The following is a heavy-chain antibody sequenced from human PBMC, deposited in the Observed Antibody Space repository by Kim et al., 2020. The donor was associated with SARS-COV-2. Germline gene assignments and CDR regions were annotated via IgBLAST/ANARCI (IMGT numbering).Heavy chain of an antibody. D-gene: IGHD6-19*01. CDR3: ARDGQWLYSFDP. CDR1: GGSISSSSYY. Sequence: SETLSLTCTVSGGSISSSSYYWGWIRQPPGKGLEWIGSIYYSGSTYYNPSLKSRVTISVDTSKNQFSLKLSSVTAADTAVYYCARDGQWLYSFDPWGQGTLVTVSS. CDR2: IYYSGST. J-gene: IGHJ5*02. V-gene: IGHV4-39*07.